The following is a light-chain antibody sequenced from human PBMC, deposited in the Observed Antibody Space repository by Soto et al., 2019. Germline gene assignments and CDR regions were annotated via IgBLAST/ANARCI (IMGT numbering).Light chain of an antibody. CDR1: QSISSY. Sequence: DIQMTQSPSSLSASVGDRVTITCRASQSISSYLNWCQQKPGKAPKLLIYAASSLQSGVPSRFSGSGSGTDFTLTISSLEPEDFAVYYCRHRINWPPITFGQGTRLEIK. J-gene: IGKJ5*01. CDR2: AAS. V-gene: IGKV1-39*01. CDR3: RHRINWPPIT.